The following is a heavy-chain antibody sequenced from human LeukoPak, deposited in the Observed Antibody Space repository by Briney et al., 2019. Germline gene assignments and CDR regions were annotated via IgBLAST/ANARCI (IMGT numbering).Heavy chain of an antibody. J-gene: IGHJ4*02. Sequence: GGTLRLSCAASGFTFSSYGMHWVRQAPGKGLEWVAVISYDGSNKYYADSVKGRFTISRDNSKNTLYLQMNSLRAEDTAVYYCAKPQPYYYDSRGYFDYWGQGTLVTVSS. CDR3: AKPQPYYYDSRGYFDY. CDR1: GFTFSSYG. CDR2: ISYDGSNK. V-gene: IGHV3-30*18. D-gene: IGHD3-22*01.